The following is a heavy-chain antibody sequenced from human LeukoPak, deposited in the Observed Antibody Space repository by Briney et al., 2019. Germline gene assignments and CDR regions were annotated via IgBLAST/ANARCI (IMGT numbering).Heavy chain of an antibody. CDR2: VHHSGST. V-gene: IGHV4-59*01. CDR3: ARGSGRLGPS. D-gene: IGHD3-16*01. Sequence: SETLSLTCTVAGGSLFDYYWSWIRQPPGKRLEWIGYVHHSGSTNRNPSLASRATISVDTSKNHFSLRLRSVTAADTAVYYCARGSGRLGPSWGQGTLVTVSS. J-gene: IGHJ5*02. CDR1: GGSLFDYY.